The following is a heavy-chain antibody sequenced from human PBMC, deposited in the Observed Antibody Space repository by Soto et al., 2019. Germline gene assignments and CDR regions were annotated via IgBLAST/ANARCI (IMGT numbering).Heavy chain of an antibody. CDR3: ARDIFIGSSGYYY. V-gene: IGHV4-39*02. J-gene: IGHJ4*02. Sequence: PSETLSLTYNVSGGSIDRSNYYWDWLRQPPGKGLEWIGTTYYNGNAYYTPSLKSRVSMSVDTSKNQFSLKLVSVTAADTAVYYCARDIFIGSSGYYYWGRETLFTVSS. D-gene: IGHD3-22*01. CDR1: GGSIDRSNYY. CDR2: TYYNGNA.